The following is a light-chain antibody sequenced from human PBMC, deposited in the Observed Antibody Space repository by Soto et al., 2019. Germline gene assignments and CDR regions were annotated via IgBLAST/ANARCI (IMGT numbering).Light chain of an antibody. CDR1: SSDVGGYNY. CDR2: EVT. CDR3: SSHAGINNVV. J-gene: IGLJ3*02. Sequence: ALTQPPSASGSPGQSVTISCTGTSSDVGGYNYVSWYQQHPGKAPRLMVYEVTKRPSGVPARFSGSKSGNTASLTVSGLQAEDEADYYCSSHAGINNVVFGGGTKLTVL. V-gene: IGLV2-8*01.